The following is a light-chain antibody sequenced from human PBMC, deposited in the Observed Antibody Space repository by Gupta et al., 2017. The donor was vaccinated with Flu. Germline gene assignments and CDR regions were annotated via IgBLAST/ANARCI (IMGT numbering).Light chain of an antibody. J-gene: IGLJ2*01. CDR2: EVS. V-gene: IGLV2-14*01. CDR1: SSDVGGYNY. CDR3: SSYTSSSTLV. Sequence: QSALTQPAPVSGSPGQSHTISCPGTSSDVGGYNYVSWYQQHPGKAPKLMIYEVSNRPSGVSNRFSGSKSGNTASLTISGLQAEDEADYYCSSYTSSSTLVFGGGTKLTVL.